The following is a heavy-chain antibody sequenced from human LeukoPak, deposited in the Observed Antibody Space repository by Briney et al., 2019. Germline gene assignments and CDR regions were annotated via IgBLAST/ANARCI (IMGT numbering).Heavy chain of an antibody. CDR2: IYYSGST. J-gene: IGHJ4*02. CDR3: ARLTSFYYYGSGSYRGGKYYFDY. CDR1: GGSISSSSYY. D-gene: IGHD3-10*01. V-gene: IGHV4-39*01. Sequence: PSETLSLTCTVSGGSISSSSYYWGWIRQPPGKGLEWIGSIYYSGSTYYNPSLKSRVTISVDTSKNQFSLKLSSVTAADTAAYYCARLTSFYYYGSGSYRGGKYYFDYWGQGTLVTVSS.